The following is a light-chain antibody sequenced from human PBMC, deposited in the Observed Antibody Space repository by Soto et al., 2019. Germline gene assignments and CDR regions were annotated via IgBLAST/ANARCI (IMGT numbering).Light chain of an antibody. CDR3: CSYAGNSALI. CDR2: EAN. Sequence: QSVLTQPASVSGSPGQSISISCTGSSSDVGSYNFVSWYQMLPGKAPKLIIYEANERPSGVSSRFSGSKSGYTASLTISGLQAEDEADYFCCSYAGNSALIFGGGTKLTVL. J-gene: IGLJ2*01. V-gene: IGLV2-23*01. CDR1: SSDVGSYNF.